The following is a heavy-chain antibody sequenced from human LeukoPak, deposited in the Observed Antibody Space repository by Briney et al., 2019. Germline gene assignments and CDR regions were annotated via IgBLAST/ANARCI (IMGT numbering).Heavy chain of an antibody. V-gene: IGHV4-30-4*01. CDR1: GDSISSGDFY. Sequence: SQTLSLTCTVSGDSISSGDFYWSWVRQPPGKGLEWIAYIRHSGSAFYSRSLKRRVTISVDSSKNQFSLRLTSVTAADTAVYFCARDRAVDAGGIDFWGQGTLVTVSP. D-gene: IGHD5-18*01. CDR3: ARDRAVDAGGIDF. CDR2: IRHSGSA. J-gene: IGHJ4*02.